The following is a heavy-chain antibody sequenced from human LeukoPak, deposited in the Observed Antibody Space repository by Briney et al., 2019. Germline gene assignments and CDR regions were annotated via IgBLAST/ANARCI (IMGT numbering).Heavy chain of an antibody. J-gene: IGHJ4*02. CDR1: SGFA. CDR3: AKGHRESSSFFDS. CDR2: INGRGDDT. V-gene: IGHV3-23*01. Sequence: GGSLRLSCAAFSGFAMSWVRQAPGKRLEWVSAINGRGDDTYYPDSVKGRFTISRDNSNNTLYLQLNSLRADDTAVYYCAKGHRESSSFFDSWGQGIPVTVSS.